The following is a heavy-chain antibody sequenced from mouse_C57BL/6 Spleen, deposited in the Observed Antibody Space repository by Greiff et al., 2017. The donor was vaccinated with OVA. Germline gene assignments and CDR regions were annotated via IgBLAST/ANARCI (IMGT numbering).Heavy chain of an antibody. CDR3: ASYDYADYYAMDY. V-gene: IGHV5-17*01. CDR1: GFTFSDYG. CDR2: ISSGSSTI. Sequence: EVQLVESGGGLVKPGGSLKLSCAASGFTFSDYGMHWVRQAPEKGLEWVAYISSGSSTIYYADTVKGRFTISRDNAKNTLFLQMTSLRSEDTAMYYCASYDYADYYAMDYWGQGTSVTVSS. J-gene: IGHJ4*01. D-gene: IGHD2-4*01.